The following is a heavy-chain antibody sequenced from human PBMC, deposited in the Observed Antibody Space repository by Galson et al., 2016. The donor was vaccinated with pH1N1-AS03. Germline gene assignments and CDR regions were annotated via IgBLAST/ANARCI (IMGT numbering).Heavy chain of an antibody. CDR2: INQDGSGK. Sequence: SPRLSCAASGFTFNTYWMSWVRQAPGTGLEWVANINQDGSGKSYKDSVKGRFTISRDNATNSLYLQLNSLRAEDTGVYYCVRANTGRQSDFSQWGQGTLVTVSS. CDR3: VRANTGRQSDFSQ. CDR1: GFTFNTYW. J-gene: IGHJ4*02. V-gene: IGHV3-7*01. D-gene: IGHD1-1*01.